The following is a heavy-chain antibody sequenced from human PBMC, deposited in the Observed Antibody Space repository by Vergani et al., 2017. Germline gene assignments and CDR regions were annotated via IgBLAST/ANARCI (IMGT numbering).Heavy chain of an antibody. CDR3: AKDYYDFWSGYPPTLELFVY. D-gene: IGHD3-3*01. CDR1: GFTFSSYA. CDR2: ISGSGGST. Sequence: EVQLLESGGGLVQPGGSLRLSCAASGFTFSSYAMSWVRQAPGKGLEWVSAISGSGGSTYYADSAKGRFTISRDNSKNTLYLQMNSLRAEDTAVYYCAKDYYDFWSGYPPTLELFVYWGQGTLVTVSS. V-gene: IGHV3-23*01. J-gene: IGHJ4*02.